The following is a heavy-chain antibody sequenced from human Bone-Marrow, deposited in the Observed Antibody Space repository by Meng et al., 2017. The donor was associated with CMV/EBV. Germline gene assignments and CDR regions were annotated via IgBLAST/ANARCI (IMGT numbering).Heavy chain of an antibody. CDR2: IKEDGNGE. Sequence: GGSLRLSCEASGFTFSSRRMNWVRQAPGKGLQWVVNIKEDGNGEYYVASVKGRFTISRDNAKNSLYLQMSSLRAEDTAVYYCARDSGWAGWYFDLWGRGTLVTVSS. CDR1: GFTFSSRR. V-gene: IGHV3-7*01. J-gene: IGHJ2*01. D-gene: IGHD6-25*01. CDR3: ARDSGWAGWYFDL.